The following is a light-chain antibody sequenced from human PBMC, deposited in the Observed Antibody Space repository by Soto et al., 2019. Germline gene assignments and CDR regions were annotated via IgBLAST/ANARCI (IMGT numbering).Light chain of an antibody. V-gene: IGKV1-39*01. Sequence: DIQMTQSPSSLSASVGDRFTISCRAAQSISTYLNWYQQKPGTAPRLLIYSASSVKTGVPPRFSGSGSGRDFTLTIRSLRPEDIATYFCQQSYTSPPWKCGQGTKGDIK. CDR3: QQSYTSPPWK. J-gene: IGKJ1*01. CDR1: QSISTY. CDR2: SAS.